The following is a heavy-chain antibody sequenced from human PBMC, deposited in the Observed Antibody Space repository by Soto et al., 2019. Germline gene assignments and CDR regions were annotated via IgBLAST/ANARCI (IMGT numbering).Heavy chain of an antibody. CDR2: ISAYNGDT. Sequence: QIPLVQSGAEVKKPGASVKVSCKDSGYIFTTYGINWVRQAPGQGLEWMGWISAYNGDTNYGQKFQGRVTMTTDTSTSTAYVELRSLRSDDTAVYYCARGRTTVTTQRYFDLWGRGTLVTVSS. CDR3: ARGRTTVTTQRYFDL. V-gene: IGHV1-18*01. J-gene: IGHJ2*01. CDR1: GYIFTTYG. D-gene: IGHD4-17*01.